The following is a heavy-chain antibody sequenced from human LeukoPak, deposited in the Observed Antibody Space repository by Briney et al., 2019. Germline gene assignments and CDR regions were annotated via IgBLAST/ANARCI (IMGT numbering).Heavy chain of an antibody. CDR3: ARVLRGLYNLGD. Sequence: PGGSLRLSCAASGFTFSSYSMNWVRQAPGKGLEWVSYISGSSGTIYYADSVKGRFTISRDNAKNSLFLQMNSLRDEDTAVYYCARVLRGLYNLGDWGQGTLVTVSS. V-gene: IGHV3-48*02. D-gene: IGHD3-10*01. J-gene: IGHJ4*02. CDR2: ISGSSGTI. CDR1: GFTFSSYS.